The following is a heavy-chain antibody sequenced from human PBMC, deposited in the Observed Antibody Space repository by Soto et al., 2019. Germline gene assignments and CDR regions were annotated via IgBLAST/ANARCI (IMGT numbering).Heavy chain of an antibody. CDR1: GFTFSSYS. J-gene: IGHJ4*02. V-gene: IGHV3-48*01. D-gene: IGHD1-26*01. Sequence: GGSLRLSCAASGFTFSSYSMNWVRQAPGEGLEWVSYISSSSSTIYYADSVKGRFTISRDNAKNSLYLQMNSLRAEDTAVYYCASFNGGATNDYWGQGTLVTVSS. CDR2: ISSSSSTI. CDR3: ASFNGGATNDY.